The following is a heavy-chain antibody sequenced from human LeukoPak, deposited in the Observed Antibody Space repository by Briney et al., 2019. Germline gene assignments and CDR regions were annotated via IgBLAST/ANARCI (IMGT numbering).Heavy chain of an antibody. Sequence: GGSLRLSCTASGLSFSSSAMSWVRQAPGKGLEWVSAISGTGGSTYYADSVKGRFTISRDNSKNTVYLRMNGLRAEDTAVYYCANGKGYFEFWGQGTLVTVSS. J-gene: IGHJ4*02. D-gene: IGHD3-9*01. V-gene: IGHV3-23*01. CDR3: ANGKGYFEF. CDR2: ISGTGGST. CDR1: GLSFSSSA.